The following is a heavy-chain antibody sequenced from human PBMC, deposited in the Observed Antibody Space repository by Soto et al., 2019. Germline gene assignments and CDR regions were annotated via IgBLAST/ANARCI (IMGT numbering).Heavy chain of an antibody. V-gene: IGHV3-15*07. Sequence: GGSLRLSWAGSGFTCSNAWMNWVRQAPGKGLEWVGRIKSKPDGGTTDYAAPVKGRFTVSRDDSKNTFYLQMNSLKTEDTAVYFCATGWFTDYWGQGTLVTVSS. CDR3: ATGWFTDY. CDR1: GFTCSNAW. J-gene: IGHJ4*02. CDR2: IKSKPDGGTT. D-gene: IGHD2-15*01.